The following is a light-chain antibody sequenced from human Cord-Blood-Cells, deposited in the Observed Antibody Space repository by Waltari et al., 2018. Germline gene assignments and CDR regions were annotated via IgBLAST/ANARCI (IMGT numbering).Light chain of an antibody. V-gene: IGKV3-20*01. J-gene: IGKJ2*01. CDR2: GAS. CDR1: QSVRSSN. CDR3: QQYGSSSYT. Sequence: EIVLTQSPGTLSLSPGERAPLSCRASQSVRSSNLAWYQQKPGQAPRLLIYGASSRATGIPDRVSGSGSGTDFTLTISRLEPEDFAVYYCQQYGSSSYTFGQGTKLEIK.